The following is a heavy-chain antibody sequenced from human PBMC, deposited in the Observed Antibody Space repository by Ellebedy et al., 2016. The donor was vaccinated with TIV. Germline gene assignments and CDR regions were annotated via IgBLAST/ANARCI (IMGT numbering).Heavy chain of an antibody. D-gene: IGHD3-10*01. Sequence: GESLKICCTASECTFSSYAMSWVRQAPGKGLEWVAGVNAGGIVIAYADSVKGRFIISRDNSKNTLDLQMNSLRAEDTAVYYCASSRYHYYVGNTIFVYWGQGTLVTVSS. CDR1: ECTFSSYA. CDR2: VNAGGIVI. V-gene: IGHV3-23*01. CDR3: ASSRYHYYVGNTIFVY. J-gene: IGHJ4*02.